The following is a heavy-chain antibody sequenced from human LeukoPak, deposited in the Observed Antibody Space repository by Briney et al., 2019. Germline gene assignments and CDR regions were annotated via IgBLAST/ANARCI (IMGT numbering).Heavy chain of an antibody. CDR3: AKDLRYSSSWYREFFDC. CDR2: TSGSGGST. CDR1: GFTFGSYA. D-gene: IGHD6-13*01. V-gene: IGHV3-23*01. Sequence: PGGSLRLSCAASGFTFGSYAMSWVRQAPGKGLEWVSATSGSGGSTYYADSVKGRFTISRDNSKNTLYLQTNSLRAEDTAVYYCAKDLRYSSSWYREFFDCWGQGTLVTVSS. J-gene: IGHJ4*02.